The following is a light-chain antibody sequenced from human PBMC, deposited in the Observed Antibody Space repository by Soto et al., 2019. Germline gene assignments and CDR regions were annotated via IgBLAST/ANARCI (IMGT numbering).Light chain of an antibody. V-gene: IGKV3-15*01. J-gene: IGKJ1*01. Sequence: EIVMTQSPATLSVSPGERATLSCRASQTVSSNLAWYQQKPGQAPRLLIYGASTRATGIPARFSGSGSGTEFALTISSLQSEDFALYYCQQYSKWPETFGQGTKVKIK. CDR1: QTVSSN. CDR3: QQYSKWPET. CDR2: GAS.